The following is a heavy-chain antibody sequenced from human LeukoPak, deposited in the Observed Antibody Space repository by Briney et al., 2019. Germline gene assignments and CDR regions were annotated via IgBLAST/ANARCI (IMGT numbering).Heavy chain of an antibody. Sequence: PSETLSLTCAVYGGSFSGYYWSWIRQPPGKGLEWIGEINHSGSTNYNPSLKSRVTISIDTSKNQFSLKLSSVTAAYTAVYYCARGPPEPNYYDSSGYAITYWGQGTLVTVSS. J-gene: IGHJ4*02. CDR2: INHSGST. CDR3: ARGPPEPNYYDSSGYAITY. CDR1: GGSFSGYY. D-gene: IGHD3-22*01. V-gene: IGHV4-34*01.